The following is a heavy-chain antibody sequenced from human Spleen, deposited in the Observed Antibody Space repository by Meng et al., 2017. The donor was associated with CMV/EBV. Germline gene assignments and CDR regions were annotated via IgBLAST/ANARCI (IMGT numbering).Heavy chain of an antibody. J-gene: IGHJ5*02. CDR1: GDSVTSSGYY. D-gene: IGHD2-2*01. V-gene: IGHV4-39*07. Sequence: SETLSLTCSVSGDSVTSSGYYWGWIRQPPGKEMEWIGSVYHSGSAYYNPSFKSRVVVSVDTSRNQFSLSLTSVTTADTALYFCARTYCSSSNCYPRGVNWFDPWGQGTLVTVSS. CDR2: VYHSGSA. CDR3: ARTYCSSSNCYPRGVNWFDP.